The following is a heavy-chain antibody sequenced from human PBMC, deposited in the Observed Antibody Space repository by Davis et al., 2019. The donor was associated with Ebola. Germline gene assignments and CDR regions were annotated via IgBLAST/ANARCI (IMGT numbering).Heavy chain of an antibody. CDR1: GGSFSGYY. V-gene: IGHV4-34*01. J-gene: IGHJ5*02. CDR3: ARGRSGGSRWFDP. Sequence: SETLSLTCAVYGGSFSGYYWSWIRQPPGKGLEWIGEINHSGSTNYNPSLKGRVTISVDTSKNQFSLKLSSVTAADTAVYYCARGRSGGSRWFDPWGQGTLVTVSS. CDR2: INHSGST. D-gene: IGHD2-15*01.